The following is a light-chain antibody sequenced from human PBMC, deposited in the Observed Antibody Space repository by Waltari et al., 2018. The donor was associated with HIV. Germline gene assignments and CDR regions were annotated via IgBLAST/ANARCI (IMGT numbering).Light chain of an antibody. CDR1: TNDVGGDNS. J-gene: IGLJ1*01. CDR3: SSYTRASTLV. Sequence: QSALTQPASVSGSPGQSVTISCIGTTNDVGGDNSVSWYQQHPDKAPKLMIYDAPDPPSWISNRFPTSKSGNTASLTISGLQAEYEADYYCSSYTRASTLVFGAGTKVTVL. CDR2: DAP. V-gene: IGLV2-14*03.